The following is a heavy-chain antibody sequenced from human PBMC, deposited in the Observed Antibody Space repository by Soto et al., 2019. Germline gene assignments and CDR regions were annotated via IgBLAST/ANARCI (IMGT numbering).Heavy chain of an antibody. CDR3: AHSRNLITEDAQVGDFDY. Sequence: QISLKESGPTLVKPTQTLKLTCSFSGFSLTTDGEGVGWVRQPPGEALEWLALIYWDDDERYSPSLKTRLTITKDPSKIQVVLIMTNMDPVDTATYFCAHSRNLITEDAQVGDFDYWGQGTLVTVSS. V-gene: IGHV2-5*02. J-gene: IGHJ4*02. CDR2: IYWDDDE. CDR1: GFSLTTDGEG. D-gene: IGHD3-10*01.